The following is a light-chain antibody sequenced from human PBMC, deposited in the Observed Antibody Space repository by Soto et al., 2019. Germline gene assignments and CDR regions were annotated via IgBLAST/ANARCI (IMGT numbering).Light chain of an antibody. CDR3: QQYNSYWT. V-gene: IGKV1-9*01. J-gene: IGKJ1*01. Sequence: DIHLTQSPSFLSASVGDRVTITCRPSQAVPNNMAWYQQKPGKAPKLLIYDASNLESGVPSRFSGSGSGTEFTLTINSLQPDDFATYYCQQYNSYWTFGQGTKVDIK. CDR1: QAVPNN. CDR2: DAS.